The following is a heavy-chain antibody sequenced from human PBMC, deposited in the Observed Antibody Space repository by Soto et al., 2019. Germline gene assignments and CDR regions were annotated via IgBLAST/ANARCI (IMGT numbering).Heavy chain of an antibody. J-gene: IGHJ4*02. CDR2: IYYSGST. D-gene: IGHD4-4*01. CDR3: ARVTTVTSFDY. Sequence: SETLSLTCTVSGGSISSSGDYWGWIRQPPGKGLEWIGSIYYSGSTYYNPSLKSRVTISIDTSKNQFSLKLSSVTAADTAVYYCARVTTVTSFDYWGQGTLVTVSS. V-gene: IGHV4-39*07. CDR1: GGSISSSGDY.